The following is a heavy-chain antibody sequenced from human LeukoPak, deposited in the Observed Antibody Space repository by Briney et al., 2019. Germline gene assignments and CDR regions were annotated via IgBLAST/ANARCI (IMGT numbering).Heavy chain of an antibody. D-gene: IGHD4-17*01. Sequence: PSETLSLTCTVSGGSISTYYWSWIRQPPGKGLEWIGYVYNSGSTNYNPSLKSRLTISVDTSQNQFSLRLSSVTAADTAVYYCARNWSPYGPTDSWGQGTLVTVPS. CDR1: GGSISTYY. J-gene: IGHJ4*02. CDR2: VYNSGST. CDR3: ARNWSPYGPTDS. V-gene: IGHV4-59*01.